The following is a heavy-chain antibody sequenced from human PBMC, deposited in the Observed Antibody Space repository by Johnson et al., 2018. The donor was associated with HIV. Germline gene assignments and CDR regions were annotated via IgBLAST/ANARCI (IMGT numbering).Heavy chain of an antibody. D-gene: IGHD3-3*01. CDR2: IKQDGSKI. V-gene: IGHV3-7*02. Sequence: VQLVESGGGLIQPGGSLRLSCAASGFTFSSYWMSWVRQAPGKGLEWVANIKQDGSKIYHADSVKGRFTISRDNSKNTLYLQMNSLRVEDTVMYYCARGPILEWLSGDGFDMWGQGTMVTV. CDR3: ARGPILEWLSGDGFDM. CDR1: GFTFSSYW. J-gene: IGHJ3*02.